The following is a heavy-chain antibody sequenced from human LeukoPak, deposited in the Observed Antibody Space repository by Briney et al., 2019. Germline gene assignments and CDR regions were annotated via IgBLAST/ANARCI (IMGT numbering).Heavy chain of an antibody. CDR1: GGTFSSYA. CDR2: IIPMFGSI. D-gene: IGHD3/OR15-3a*01. CDR3: ARDYSWTGYRFDY. J-gene: IGHJ4*02. V-gene: IGHV1-69*05. Sequence: VASVKVSCKASGGTFSSYAINWVRQAPRQGLEWMGGIIPMFGSINYAQKWQGRLTITTDESTGTAYMELRSLRSEDTAVYYCARDYSWTGYRFDYWGQGTLVTVSS.